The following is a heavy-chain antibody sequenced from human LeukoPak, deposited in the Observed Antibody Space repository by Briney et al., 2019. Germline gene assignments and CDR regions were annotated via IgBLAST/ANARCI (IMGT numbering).Heavy chain of an antibody. J-gene: IGHJ6*03. CDR1: GFTFSSYW. V-gene: IGHV3-7*01. CDR3: ARDPYSGGYWNYYYYYMDV. D-gene: IGHD1-26*01. CDR2: IKQDGSEK. Sequence: PGGSLRLSCAASGFTFSSYWMTWVRQAPGKGLEWVANIKQDGSEKYYVDSVEGRFTISRDNAKNSLFLQMNSLTAEDTAVYYCARDPYSGGYWNYYYYYMDVWGKGTTVTISS.